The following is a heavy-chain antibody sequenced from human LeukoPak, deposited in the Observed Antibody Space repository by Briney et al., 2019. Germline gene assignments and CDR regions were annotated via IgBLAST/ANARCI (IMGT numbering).Heavy chain of an antibody. D-gene: IGHD3-3*01. J-gene: IGHJ3*02. CDR1: GFTFDDYT. Sequence: QPGGSLRLSCAASGFTFDDYTTHWVRQAPGKGLEWVSLISWDGGSTYYADSVKGRFTISRDNSKNSLYLQMNSLKTEDTAVYYCTTGFQNYAFWGGPVRDAFDIWGQGTMVTVSS. CDR2: ISWDGGST. V-gene: IGHV3-43*01. CDR3: TTGFQNYAFWGGPVRDAFDI.